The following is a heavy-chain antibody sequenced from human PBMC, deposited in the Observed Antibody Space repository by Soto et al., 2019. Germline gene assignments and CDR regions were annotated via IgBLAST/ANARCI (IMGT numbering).Heavy chain of an antibody. J-gene: IGHJ6*02. CDR2: IIPIFGTA. D-gene: IGHD3-10*01. Sequence: SVKVSCKASGGTFSSYAISWVRQAPGQGLEWMGGIIPIFGTANYAQKFQGGVTITADKSTSTAYMELSSLRSEDTAVYYCARMVRGVISGMDVWGQGTTVTVSS. CDR3: ARMVRGVISGMDV. V-gene: IGHV1-69*06. CDR1: GGTFSSYA.